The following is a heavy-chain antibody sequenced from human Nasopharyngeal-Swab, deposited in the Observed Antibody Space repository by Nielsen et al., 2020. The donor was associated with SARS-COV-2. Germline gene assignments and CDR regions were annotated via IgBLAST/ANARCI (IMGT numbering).Heavy chain of an antibody. J-gene: IGHJ3*02. CDR1: GYRFLSHW. Sequence: KVSCKGSGYRFLSHWVGWVRQMPGKGPEWMGIIYPGDSDTRYSPSFQGQVTISADKSINTAYLQWSSLTASDTAVYYCARTAIEGGYYRGDAFDIWGQGTMVTVSS. CDR3: ARTAIEGGYYRGDAFDI. D-gene: IGHD3-22*01. V-gene: IGHV5-51*01. CDR2: IYPGDSDT.